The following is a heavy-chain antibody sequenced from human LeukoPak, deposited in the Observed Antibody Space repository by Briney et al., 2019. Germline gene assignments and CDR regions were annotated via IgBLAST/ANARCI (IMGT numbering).Heavy chain of an antibody. D-gene: IGHD3-16*01. CDR2: ISGSGFHT. CDR1: GFTFDSFD. CDR3: ARRKFYRLGKKKEPNWFDS. Sequence: PGGSLRLSCEASGFTFDSFDMTWVRQAPGEGLEWVSLISGSGFHTFYAASVEGRFTVSRDNSKNTMYLQMNTLRAEDTAIYYCARRKFYRLGKKKEPNWFDSWGQGTLVTVSS. V-gene: IGHV3-23*01. J-gene: IGHJ5*01.